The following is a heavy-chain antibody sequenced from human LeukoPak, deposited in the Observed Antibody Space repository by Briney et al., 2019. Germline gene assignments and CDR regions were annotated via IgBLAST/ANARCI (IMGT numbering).Heavy chain of an antibody. Sequence: SETLSLTCTVSGGSISNYYWSWIRQPAGKGLEWIGRLYTSRSTDYNPSLKSRVTMSVDTSNNQFSLKMTSVTAADTAIYYCARESRVLIGDGYYLDSWGPGTLVTVSS. CDR3: ARESRVLIGDGYYLDS. V-gene: IGHV4-4*07. J-gene: IGHJ4*02. CDR2: LYTSRST. CDR1: GGSISNYY. D-gene: IGHD3-3*01.